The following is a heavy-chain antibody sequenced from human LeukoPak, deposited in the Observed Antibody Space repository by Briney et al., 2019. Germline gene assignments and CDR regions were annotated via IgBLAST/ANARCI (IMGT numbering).Heavy chain of an antibody. CDR1: GGSISTSNYY. Sequence: SETLSLTCTVSGGSISTSNYYWGWIRQPPGKGLEWIGEIYHSGNTNYNPSLKNRVTISVDKSKNQFSLKLTSVTAADTAVYYCAQTGYDLGPSYYFDYWGQGTLVTVSS. V-gene: IGHV4-39*07. J-gene: IGHJ4*02. D-gene: IGHD3-3*01. CDR2: IYHSGNT. CDR3: AQTGYDLGPSYYFDY.